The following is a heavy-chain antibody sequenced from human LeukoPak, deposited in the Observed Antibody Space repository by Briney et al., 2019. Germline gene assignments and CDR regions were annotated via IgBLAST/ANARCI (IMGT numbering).Heavy chain of an antibody. Sequence: GSLRLSCAASGFTFSSYAMSWVRQAPGKGLEWVSAISGSGGSTYYADSVKGRFTISRDNSKNTLYLQMNSLRAEDTAVYYCARHVVTPGELDYWGQGTLVTVSS. CDR3: ARHVVTPGELDY. CDR2: ISGSGGST. D-gene: IGHD4-23*01. V-gene: IGHV3-23*01. J-gene: IGHJ4*02. CDR1: GFTFSSYA.